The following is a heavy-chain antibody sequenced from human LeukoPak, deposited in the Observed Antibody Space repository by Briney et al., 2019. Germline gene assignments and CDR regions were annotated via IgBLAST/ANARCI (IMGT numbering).Heavy chain of an antibody. V-gene: IGHV1-2*02. CDR1: GYTFTGYY. D-gene: IGHD5-24*01. J-gene: IGHJ3*02. CDR2: INPNSGDT. Sequence: ASVKVSCKASGYTFTGYYMHWVRQAPGQGLEWMGNINPNSGDTNYAQKFQDRVTMTRDMSTSTVYMELSSLRSEDTAVYYCARSHGLGAFNIWGQGTMVTVSS. CDR3: ARSHGLGAFNI.